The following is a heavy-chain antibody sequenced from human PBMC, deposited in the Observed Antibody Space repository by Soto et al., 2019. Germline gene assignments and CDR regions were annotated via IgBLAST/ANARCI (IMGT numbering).Heavy chain of an antibody. D-gene: IGHD3-10*01. CDR1: GFTFDDYA. J-gene: IGHJ6*02. CDR2: ISWNSGSI. CDR3: AKSIMHLISPVEDMDV. Sequence: GGSLRLSCAASGFTFDDYAMHWVRQAPGKGLEWVSGISWNSGSIGYADSVKGRFTISRDNAKNSLYLQMNSLRAEDTALYYCAKSIMHLISPVEDMDVSGPGAMVTV. V-gene: IGHV3-9*01.